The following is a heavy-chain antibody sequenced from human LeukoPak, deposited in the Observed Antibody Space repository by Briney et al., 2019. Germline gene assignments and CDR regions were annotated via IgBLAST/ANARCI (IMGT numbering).Heavy chain of an antibody. D-gene: IGHD6-13*01. CDR3: ARDYSSNSYYYYGMDV. Sequence: ASVKVSCRASGYTFATYGISWVRQAPGQGLEWMGWTSADKGNTNFAWNLQDRVTMTTDTSTNTAYMELRSLRSDDTAVYYCARDYSSNSYYYYGMDVWGQGTTVIVSS. CDR1: GYTFATYG. V-gene: IGHV1-18*01. J-gene: IGHJ6*02. CDR2: TSADKGNT.